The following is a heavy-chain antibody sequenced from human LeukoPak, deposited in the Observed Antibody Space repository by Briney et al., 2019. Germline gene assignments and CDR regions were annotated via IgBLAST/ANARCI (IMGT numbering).Heavy chain of an antibody. J-gene: IGHJ3*02. CDR3: ATRGSYYLDAFDI. Sequence: ASVKVSCKVSGYTLTELSMHWVRQAPGKGLEWMGGFDPEDGETIYAQKFQGRVTMTKDTSTDTAYMELSSLRSEDTAVYYCATRGSYYLDAFDIWGQGTMVTVSS. V-gene: IGHV1-24*01. CDR1: GYTLTELS. CDR2: FDPEDGET. D-gene: IGHD1-26*01.